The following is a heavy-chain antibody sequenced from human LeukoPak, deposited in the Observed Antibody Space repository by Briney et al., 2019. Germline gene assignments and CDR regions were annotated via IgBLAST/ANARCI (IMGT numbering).Heavy chain of an antibody. V-gene: IGHV3-43*01. CDR3: AKDLSGGSYYGPFDD. CDR1: GFTFDDYT. Sequence: GGSLTLSCAASGFTFDDYTMHWVRHAPGKGLEWVSLISWDGVVTHYADSVKGRFTISRDKSKNSLYLQMNSLRPEDTAFYYCAKDLSGGSYYGPFDDWGQGTLVTVSS. CDR2: ISWDGVVT. D-gene: IGHD1-26*01. J-gene: IGHJ4*02.